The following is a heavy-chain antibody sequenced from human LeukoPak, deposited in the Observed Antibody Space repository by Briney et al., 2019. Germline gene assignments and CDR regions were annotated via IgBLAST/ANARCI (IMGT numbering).Heavy chain of an antibody. CDR3: ARAWRSRDWFDP. CDR1: GFTFSSYA. J-gene: IGHJ5*02. CDR2: ISYDGSNK. V-gene: IGHV3-30*04. D-gene: IGHD5-24*01. Sequence: GRSLRLPCAASGFTFSSYAMHWVRQAPGRGLEWVAVISYDGSNKYYADSVKGRFTISRDNSKNTLYLQMNSLRAEDTAVYFCARAWRSRDWFDPWGQGTLVTVSS.